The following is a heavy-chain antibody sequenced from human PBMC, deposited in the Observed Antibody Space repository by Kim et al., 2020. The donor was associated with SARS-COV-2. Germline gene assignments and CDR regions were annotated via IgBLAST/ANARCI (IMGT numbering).Heavy chain of an antibody. CDR2: INHSGST. CDR1: GGSFSGYY. Sequence: SETLSLTCAVYGGSFSGYYWSWIRQPPGKGLEWIGEINHSGSTNYNPSLKSRVTISVDTSKNQFSLKLSSVTAADTAVYYCASLRSGWGRVYFDYWGQGT. D-gene: IGHD6-19*01. V-gene: IGHV4-34*01. J-gene: IGHJ4*02. CDR3: ASLRSGWGRVYFDY.